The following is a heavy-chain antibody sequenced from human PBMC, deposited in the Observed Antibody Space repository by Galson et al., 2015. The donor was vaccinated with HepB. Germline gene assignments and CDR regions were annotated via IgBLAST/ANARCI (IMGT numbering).Heavy chain of an antibody. D-gene: IGHD6-19*01. CDR1: GDSVSSNGAA. Sequence: CAISGDSVSSNGAAWSWVRQSPSRGLEWLGRTYYRSKWYNDYAISMKGRITINSDTSNNQFSLHLNSVTPEDTAVYYCARDGNPTTGYGSGWSFFNYWGRGTLVSVSS. CDR3: ARDGNPTTGYGSGWSFFNY. V-gene: IGHV6-1*01. J-gene: IGHJ4*02. CDR2: TYYRSKWYN.